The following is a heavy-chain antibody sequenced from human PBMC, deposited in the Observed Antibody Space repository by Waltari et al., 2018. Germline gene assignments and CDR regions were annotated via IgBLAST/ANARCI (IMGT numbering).Heavy chain of an antibody. V-gene: IGHV1-2*02. Sequence: QVQLVQSGAEVKKPGASVKVSCKASGYTFTGYYMHWVRQAPGQGLEWMGWINPNRGGTNYAQKFQGRVTMTRDTSISTAYMELSRLRSDDTAVYYCARDYLLWFGEGLLGYWGQGTLVTVSS. D-gene: IGHD3-10*01. CDR3: ARDYLLWFGEGLLGY. CDR1: GYTFTGYY. J-gene: IGHJ4*02. CDR2: INPNRGGT.